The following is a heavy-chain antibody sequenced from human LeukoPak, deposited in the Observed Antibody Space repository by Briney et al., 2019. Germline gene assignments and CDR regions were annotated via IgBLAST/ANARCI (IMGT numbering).Heavy chain of an antibody. CDR2: ISYDGSNK. Sequence: PGGSLRLSCAASGFTFSSYGMHWVRQAPGKGLEWVAVISYDGSNKYYADSVKGRFTISRDNSKNTLYLQMNSLRAEDTAVYYCAKAKPVTIFGVATFDYWGQGTLVTVSS. CDR1: GFTFSSYG. V-gene: IGHV3-30*18. CDR3: AKAKPVTIFGVATFDY. J-gene: IGHJ4*02. D-gene: IGHD3-3*01.